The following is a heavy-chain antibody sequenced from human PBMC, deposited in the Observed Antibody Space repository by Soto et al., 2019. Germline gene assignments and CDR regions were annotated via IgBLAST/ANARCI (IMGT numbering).Heavy chain of an antibody. CDR3: ARGVYYYGSGSYYNVAWFDP. CDR1: GYTFTSYG. Sequence: ASVKVSCKTSGYTFTSYGISWVRQAPGQGLEWMGIINPSGGSTSYAQKFQGRVTMTRDTSTSTVYMELSSLRSEDTAVYYCARGVYYYGSGSYYNVAWFDPWGQGTLVTVSS. V-gene: IGHV1-46*01. D-gene: IGHD3-10*01. CDR2: INPSGGST. J-gene: IGHJ5*02.